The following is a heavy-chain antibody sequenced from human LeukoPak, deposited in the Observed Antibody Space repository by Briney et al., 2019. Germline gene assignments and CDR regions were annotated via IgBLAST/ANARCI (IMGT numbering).Heavy chain of an antibody. V-gene: IGHV4-34*01. CDR2: INHSGST. D-gene: IGHD3-22*01. Sequence: PSETLSLTCAVYGGSFSGYYWSWIRQPPGKGLEWIGEINHSGSTNYNPSLKSRVTISVDTSKNQFSLKLSSVTAADTAVYYCASFLSSGYYLEFDYWGQGTLVTVSS. CDR1: GGSFSGYY. J-gene: IGHJ4*02. CDR3: ASFLSSGYYLEFDY.